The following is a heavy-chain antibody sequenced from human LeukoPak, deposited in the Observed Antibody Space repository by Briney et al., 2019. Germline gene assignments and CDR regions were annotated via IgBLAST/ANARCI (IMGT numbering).Heavy chain of an antibody. J-gene: IGHJ4*02. CDR3: ARAAHYYDSSGYQNFDY. Sequence: SQTLSLTCAISGDSVSSNSAAWNWIRQSPSRGLEWLGRTYYRSKWCNDYAVSVKSRITINPDTSKNQFSLQLNSVTPEDTAVYYCARAAHYYDSSGYQNFDYWGQGTLVTVSS. V-gene: IGHV6-1*01. CDR2: TYYRSKWCN. CDR1: GDSVSSNSAA. D-gene: IGHD3-22*01.